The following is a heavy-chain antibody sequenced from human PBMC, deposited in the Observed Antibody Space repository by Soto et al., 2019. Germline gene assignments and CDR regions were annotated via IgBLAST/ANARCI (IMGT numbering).Heavy chain of an antibody. Sequence: QVQLVQSGAEVKKPGSSVKVSCKASGGTFSSYAISWVRQAPGQGLEWMGGIIPIFGTANYAQKFQGRVTITADKSTSTAYMELSSLRAEDTAVYYCARDVLTCIAVAGNNYYYYGMDVWGQGTTVTVSS. J-gene: IGHJ6*02. CDR3: ARDVLTCIAVAGNNYYYYGMDV. D-gene: IGHD6-19*01. CDR1: GGTFSSYA. CDR2: IIPIFGTA. V-gene: IGHV1-69*06.